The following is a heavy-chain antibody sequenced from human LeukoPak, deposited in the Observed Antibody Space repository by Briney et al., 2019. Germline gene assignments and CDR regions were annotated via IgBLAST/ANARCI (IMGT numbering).Heavy chain of an antibody. J-gene: IGHJ1*01. CDR2: INNDGSFT. D-gene: IGHD3-10*01. CDR3: ARVSGPGMNEYFYL. CDR1: GFTFIEAW. V-gene: IGHV3-74*01. Sequence: GGSLRLSFAASGFTFIEAWMHWVGQAPWKGLVWVARINNDGSFTKYADSVKGRLTISRDNARNTLSLQMNSLRAEDTAVYYCARVSGPGMNEYFYLWGQGTLVTVSS.